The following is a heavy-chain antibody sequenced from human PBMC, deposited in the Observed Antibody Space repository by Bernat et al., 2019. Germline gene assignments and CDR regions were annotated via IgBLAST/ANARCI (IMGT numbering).Heavy chain of an antibody. Sequence: QVQLVESGGGVVQPGRSLRLSCAASGFAFSSSAMHWVRQAPGKGLEWVAVISYDGSNKYYADSVKGRFTISRDNSKNTLYLQMNSLRAEDTAVYYCAKEDRAGTSGYYFDYWGQGTLVTVSS. CDR3: AKEDRAGTSGYYFDY. CDR1: GFAFSSSA. CDR2: ISYDGSNK. J-gene: IGHJ4*02. V-gene: IGHV3-30*04. D-gene: IGHD1-7*01.